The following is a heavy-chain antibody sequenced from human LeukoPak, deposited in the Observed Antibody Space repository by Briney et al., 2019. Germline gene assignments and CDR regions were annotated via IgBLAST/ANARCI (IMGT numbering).Heavy chain of an antibody. CDR1: GYTFTSYD. CDR2: MNPNSGNT. V-gene: IGHV1-8*01. CDR3: AKNTALTGEFES. J-gene: IGHJ4*02. D-gene: IGHD7-27*01. Sequence: ASVKVSCKASGYTFTSYDVNWFRQATGQGLEWMGWMNPNSGNTGYAQKLQGRVTLTRDTSISTAYMELSSLRSEDTAVYYCAKNTALTGEFESWGQGTLVTVSS.